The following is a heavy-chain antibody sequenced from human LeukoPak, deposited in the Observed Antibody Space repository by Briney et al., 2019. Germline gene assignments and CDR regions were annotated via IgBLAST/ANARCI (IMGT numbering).Heavy chain of an antibody. J-gene: IGHJ4*02. CDR2: IRYDGHNK. CDR3: AKDIAPIVVSLGGGGFDY. V-gene: IGHV3-30*02. Sequence: GGSLRLSCAASGFSFSSYDMHWVRQAPGKGLEWVAFIRYDGHNKYSADSVKGRLTISRDNLKNTLSLQMNSLRLEDTAVYYCAKDIAPIVVSLGGGGFDYWGQGTLVTVSS. CDR1: GFSFSSYD. D-gene: IGHD2-2*01.